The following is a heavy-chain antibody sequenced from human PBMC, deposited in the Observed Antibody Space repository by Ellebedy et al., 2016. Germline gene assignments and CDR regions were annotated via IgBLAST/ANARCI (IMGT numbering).Heavy chain of an antibody. Sequence: GESLKISCAASGFTFSSYGMHWVRQAPGKGLEWVAVIWYDGSNKYYADSVKGRFTISRDNSKNTLYLQMNSLRAEDTAVYYCARSGSTGLDYWGQGTLVTVSS. J-gene: IGHJ4*02. D-gene: IGHD1-26*01. V-gene: IGHV3-33*01. CDR3: ARSGSTGLDY. CDR2: IWYDGSNK. CDR1: GFTFSSYG.